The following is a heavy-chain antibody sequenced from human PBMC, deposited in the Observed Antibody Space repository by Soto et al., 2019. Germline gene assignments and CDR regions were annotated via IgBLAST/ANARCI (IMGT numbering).Heavy chain of an antibody. CDR3: ANDEXDILTGFPEYYYYGMDV. D-gene: IGHD3-9*01. CDR1: GFTFSSYS. V-gene: IGHV3-23*01. J-gene: IGHJ6*02. Sequence: GGSLRLSCAASGFTFSSYSMSWVRQAPGKGLEWVSAISGSGGSTYYADSVKGRFTISRDNSKNTLYLQMNSLRAEDTAVYYCANDEXDILTGFPEYYYYGMDVWGQGTTVTVSS. CDR2: ISGSGGST.